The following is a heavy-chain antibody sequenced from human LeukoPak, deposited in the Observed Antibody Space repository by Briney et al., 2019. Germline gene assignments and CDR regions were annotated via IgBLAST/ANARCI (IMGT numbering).Heavy chain of an antibody. CDR1: GSSISSYY. CDR2: IYYSGST. J-gene: IGHJ4*02. Sequence: SETLSLTCTVSGSSISSYYWSWIRQPPGKGLEWIGYIYYSGSTNYNPSLKSRVTISVDTSKNQFSLKLSSVTAADTAVYYCARGEATTYFDYWGQGTLVTVSS. V-gene: IGHV4-59*01. CDR3: ARGEATTYFDY. D-gene: IGHD5-24*01.